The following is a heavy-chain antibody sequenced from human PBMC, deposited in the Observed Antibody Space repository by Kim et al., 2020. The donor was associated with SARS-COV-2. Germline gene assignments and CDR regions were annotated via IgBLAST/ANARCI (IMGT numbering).Heavy chain of an antibody. V-gene: IGHV3-30*01. D-gene: IGHD3-10*01. Sequence: YADSGKGRFTNSRDNSKNTLYRQMNGLRAEDTAVYYCAGDGGGGYFGSMDVWGQGTTVTVSS. J-gene: IGHJ6*02. CDR3: AGDGGGGYFGSMDV.